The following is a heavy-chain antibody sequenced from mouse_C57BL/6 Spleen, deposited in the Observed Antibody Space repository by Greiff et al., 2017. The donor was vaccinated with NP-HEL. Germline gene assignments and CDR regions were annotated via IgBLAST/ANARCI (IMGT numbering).Heavy chain of an antibody. V-gene: IGHV5-17*01. Sequence: EVKLMESGGGLVKPGGSLKLSCAASGFTFSDYGMHWVRQAPEKGLEWVAYISSGSSTIYYADTVKGRFTFSRDNAKNTLFLQMTSLRSEDTAMYYCAKEGVTTCWYFDVWGTGTTVTVSS. J-gene: IGHJ1*03. CDR2: ISSGSSTI. CDR3: AKEGVTTCWYFDV. D-gene: IGHD2-5*01. CDR1: GFTFSDYG.